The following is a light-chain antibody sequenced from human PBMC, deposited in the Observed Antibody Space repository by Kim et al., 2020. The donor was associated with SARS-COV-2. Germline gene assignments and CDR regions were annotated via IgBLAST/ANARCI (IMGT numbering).Light chain of an antibody. V-gene: IGKV3-20*01. CDR1: QIVTSNY. CDR3: QQYGSTLLT. J-gene: IGKJ4*01. Sequence: SPGERATLSCRASQIVTSNYLAWYQQKPGQAPRLLIYGASSRAAGIPDRFSGSGSGTDFTLTINRLEPEDFAVYWCQQYGSTLLTFGGGTKVDIK. CDR2: GAS.